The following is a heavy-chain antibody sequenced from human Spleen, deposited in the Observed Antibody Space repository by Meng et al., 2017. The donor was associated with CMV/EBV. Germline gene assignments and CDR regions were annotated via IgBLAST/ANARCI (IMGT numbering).Heavy chain of an antibody. CDR3: AKGPTDFWSGYYIVS. V-gene: IGHV3-7*01. J-gene: IGHJ5*02. D-gene: IGHD3-3*01. CDR2: IKQDGSEK. Sequence: GESLKISCAAAGFTFSTYWMGWVRQAPGKGLEWVANIKQDGSEKYYVDSVKGRFTISRDNAKNSLFLQMNSLRAEDTAVYYCAKGPTDFWSGYYIVSWGQGTLVTVSS. CDR1: GFTFSTYW.